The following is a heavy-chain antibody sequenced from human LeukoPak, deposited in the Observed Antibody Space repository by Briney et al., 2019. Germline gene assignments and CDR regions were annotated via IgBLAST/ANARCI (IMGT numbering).Heavy chain of an antibody. J-gene: IGHJ5*02. CDR1: GFTFSSCA. V-gene: IGHV3-23*01. D-gene: IGHD5-18*01. Sequence: PGGSLRLSCAASGFTFSSCAMSWVRQAPGKGLEWVSAISGSGGSTYYADSVKGRFTISRDNSKNTLYLQMNSLRAEDTAVYYCAKDLGGYSYGYSWFDPWGQGTLVTVSS. CDR2: ISGSGGST. CDR3: AKDLGGYSYGYSWFDP.